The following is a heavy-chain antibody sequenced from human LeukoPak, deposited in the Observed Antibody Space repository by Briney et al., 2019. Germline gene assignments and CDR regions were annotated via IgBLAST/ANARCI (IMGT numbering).Heavy chain of an antibody. D-gene: IGHD1-26*01. CDR1: GFTFSSYS. J-gene: IGHJ4*02. V-gene: IGHV3-21*01. CDR3: ARDKVGAVDY. CDR2: ISSSSSYI. Sequence: GSLRLSCAASGFTFSSYSMNWVRQAPGEGLEWVSSISSSSSYIYYADSVKGRFTISRDNAKNSLYLQMNSLRAEDTAVYYCARDKVGAVDYWGQGTLVTVSS.